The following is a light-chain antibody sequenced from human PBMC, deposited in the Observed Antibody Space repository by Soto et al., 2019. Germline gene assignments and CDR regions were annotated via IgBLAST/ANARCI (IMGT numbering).Light chain of an antibody. CDR1: QSVSSSY. J-gene: IGKJ2*01. V-gene: IGKV3-20*01. Sequence: EIVLTQSPGTLSLSPGEGATLSCRASQSVSSSYLAWCQQKPGQPPRLLIYGASNRATGIPDRFSGSGSGTDFTLTISRLEPEDFAVYFCQQSSSSPYTFGQVTKLEIK. CDR3: QQSSSSPYT. CDR2: GAS.